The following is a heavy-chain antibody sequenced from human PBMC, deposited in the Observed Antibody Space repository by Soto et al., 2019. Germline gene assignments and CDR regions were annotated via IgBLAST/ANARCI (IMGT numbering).Heavy chain of an antibody. J-gene: IGHJ4*02. V-gene: IGHV3-23*01. CDR1: GFTFSSYA. CDR3: AKKAFFGVVVHGFDY. CDR2: IVASGGST. D-gene: IGHD3-3*01. Sequence: GGSLRLSCAASGFTFSSYAMSWVRQAPGKGLEWVAGIVASGGSTYYADSVKGRLTISRDNSKNTLYLQMSSLRAEDTAIYYCAKKAFFGVVVHGFDYWGQGTPVTVSS.